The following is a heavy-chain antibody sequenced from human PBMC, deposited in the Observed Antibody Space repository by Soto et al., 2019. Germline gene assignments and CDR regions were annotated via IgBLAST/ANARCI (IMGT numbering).Heavy chain of an antibody. Sequence: GGPLRLSCAASGFTFSGFTFSSYAMSWVRQAPGKGLEWVSSISGSGDNTYYADSVKGRFTISRDNSKNTLSLQMNSLRADDTAVYYCAKDRAAVAPRVRFDPWGQGTLVTVSS. CDR3: AKDRAAVAPRVRFDP. CDR2: ISGSGDNT. V-gene: IGHV3-23*01. CDR1: GFTFSGFTFSSYA. J-gene: IGHJ5*02. D-gene: IGHD6-19*01.